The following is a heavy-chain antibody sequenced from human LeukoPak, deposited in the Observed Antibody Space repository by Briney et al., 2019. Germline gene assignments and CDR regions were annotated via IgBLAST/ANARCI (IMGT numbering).Heavy chain of an antibody. Sequence: GGSLRLSCAVSGFTFNNYWMNWVRQAPGKGLEWVANINEDGSDKYYVDSVKGRFAISRDNAKNSLYLQMNSLRAEDTAVYYCARVQGFWSGYSTPSFDYWGQGTLVTVSS. CDR3: ARVQGFWSGYSTPSFDY. CDR1: GFTFNNYW. D-gene: IGHD3-3*01. J-gene: IGHJ4*02. CDR2: INEDGSDK. V-gene: IGHV3-7*01.